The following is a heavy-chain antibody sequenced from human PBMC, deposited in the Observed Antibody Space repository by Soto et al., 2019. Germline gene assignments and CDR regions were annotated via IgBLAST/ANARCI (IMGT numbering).Heavy chain of an antibody. Sequence: ASVTVSFTAAGYTFTSYGISWVRQAPGQGLEWMGWISAYNGNTNYAQKLQGRVTMTTDTSTSTAYMELRSLRSDDTAVYYCARDWDYYGSGTKYGMDVWGQGTKVTVSS. D-gene: IGHD3-10*01. CDR3: ARDWDYYGSGTKYGMDV. V-gene: IGHV1-18*01. J-gene: IGHJ6*02. CDR2: ISAYNGNT. CDR1: GYTFTSYG.